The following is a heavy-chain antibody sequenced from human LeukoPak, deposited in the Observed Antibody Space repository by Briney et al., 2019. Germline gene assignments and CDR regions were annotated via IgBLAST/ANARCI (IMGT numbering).Heavy chain of an antibody. CDR1: GGSISNYY. CDR3: ARAFGGPPDY. J-gene: IGHJ4*02. V-gene: IGHV4-59*12. D-gene: IGHD3-10*01. Sequence: SETLSLTCTVSGGSISNYYWSWIRQPPGKGLEWIGSIYYSGSTYYNPSLKSRVTISVDTSKNQFSLKLSSVTAADTAVYYCARAFGGPPDYWGQGTLVTVSS. CDR2: IYYSGST.